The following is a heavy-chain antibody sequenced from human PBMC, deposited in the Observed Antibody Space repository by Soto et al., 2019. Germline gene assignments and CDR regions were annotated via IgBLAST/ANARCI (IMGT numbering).Heavy chain of an antibody. D-gene: IGHD5-12*01. CDR3: ARVGMATQQFGR. CDR2: IIPIFGTA. Sequence: EASVKVSCKASGGTFSSYAFSWVRQAPGQGLEWMGGIIPIFGTANYAQKFQGRVTITADESTSTAYMELSSLRSEDTAVYYCARVGMATQQFGRWGQGTLVTVSS. J-gene: IGHJ4*02. V-gene: IGHV1-69*13. CDR1: GGTFSSYA.